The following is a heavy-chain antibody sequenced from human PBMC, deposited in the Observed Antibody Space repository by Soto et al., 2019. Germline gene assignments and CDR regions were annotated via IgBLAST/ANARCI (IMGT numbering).Heavy chain of an antibody. Sequence: QVQLQESGPRLIQPSETLSLTCSVSNGSISTYYWTWVRQPPGKGLEWIGYVYYSGSTNYNPSVKSRVAMSIDTSKNQFSLELKSVTAADTATYYCVRDYLLTGFDTWGQGTLVTVSA. J-gene: IGHJ5*02. CDR2: VYYSGST. V-gene: IGHV4-59*01. CDR1: NGSISTYY. D-gene: IGHD3-9*01. CDR3: VRDYLLTGFDT.